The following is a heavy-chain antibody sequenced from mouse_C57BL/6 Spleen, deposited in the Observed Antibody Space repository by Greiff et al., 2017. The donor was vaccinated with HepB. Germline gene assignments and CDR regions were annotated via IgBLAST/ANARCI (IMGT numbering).Heavy chain of an antibody. J-gene: IGHJ2*01. CDR1: GFTFSSYA. Sequence: DVMLVESGGGLVKPGGSLTLSCAASGFTFSSYAMSWVRQTPEKRLEWVATISDGGSYTYYPDNVKGRFTISRDNAKNNLYLQMSHLKSEDTAMYYCAREQDYDVPVDYWGQGTTLTVSS. D-gene: IGHD2-4*01. CDR2: ISDGGSYT. V-gene: IGHV5-4*01. CDR3: AREQDYDVPVDY.